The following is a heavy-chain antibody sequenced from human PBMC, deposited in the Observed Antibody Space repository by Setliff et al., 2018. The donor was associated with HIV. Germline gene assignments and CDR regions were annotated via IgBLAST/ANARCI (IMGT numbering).Heavy chain of an antibody. CDR2: ISTYSDER. D-gene: IGHD1-26*01. J-gene: IGHJ4*02. V-gene: IGHV1-18*01. CDR1: GYTFTTYG. CDR3: ATSVATFDSVDY. Sequence: ASVKVSCKPSGYTFTTYGLSWVRQAPGQGLEWMGWISTYSDERSYAQNLQGRVTMTTDTSTSTAYMELSSLRSDDTAVYYCATSVATFDSVDYWGQGTLVTVSS.